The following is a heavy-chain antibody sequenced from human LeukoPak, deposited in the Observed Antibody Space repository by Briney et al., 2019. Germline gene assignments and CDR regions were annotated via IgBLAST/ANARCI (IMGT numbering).Heavy chain of an antibody. V-gene: IGHV4-38-2*02. J-gene: IGHJ6*03. D-gene: IGHD3-3*01. CDR2: IYHSGST. CDR3: VRDAVRFLEWFRLGYMDV. CDR1: GYSISSGYY. Sequence: SETLSLTCTVSGYSISSGYYWGWIRQPPGKGLEWIGSIYHSGSTYYNPSLKSRVTISVDTSKNQFSLKLSSVTAADTAVYYCVRDAVRFLEWFRLGYMDVWGKGTTVTVSS.